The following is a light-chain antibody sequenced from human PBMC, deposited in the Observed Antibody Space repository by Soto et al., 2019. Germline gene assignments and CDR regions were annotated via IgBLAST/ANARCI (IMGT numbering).Light chain of an antibody. CDR1: NNDIGIYNY. CDR3: SSFTSSITLV. J-gene: IGLJ3*02. V-gene: IGLV2-14*01. CDR2: EVS. Sequence: QSALTQPASVSGSPGQSIAIFCTGTNNDIGIYNYVSWYQQHPGKAPKLIIYEVSKRPSGVSNRFSGSKSGNTASLTISGLQPDDEADYYCSSFTSSITLVFGGGTKLTVL.